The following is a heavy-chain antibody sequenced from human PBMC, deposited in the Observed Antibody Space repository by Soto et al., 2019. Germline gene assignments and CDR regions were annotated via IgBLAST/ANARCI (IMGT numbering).Heavy chain of an antibody. D-gene: IGHD3-16*01. Sequence: ASVKVSCKASGYTFTSYDINWVRQAPGQRLEWMGWISAYNGNTNYAQKLQGRVTMTTDTSTSTAYMELRSLRSDDTAVYYCARGLYAHDAFDIWGQGTMVTVSS. CDR1: GYTFTSYD. V-gene: IGHV1-18*01. CDR2: ISAYNGNT. J-gene: IGHJ3*02. CDR3: ARGLYAHDAFDI.